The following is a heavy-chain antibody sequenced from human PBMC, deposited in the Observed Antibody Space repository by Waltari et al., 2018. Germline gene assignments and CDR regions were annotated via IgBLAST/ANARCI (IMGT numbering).Heavy chain of an antibody. V-gene: IGHV3-33*01. CDR2: IWYDGSNK. Sequence: LRLSCAASGFTFSTYGMHWVRQAPGKGLEWVAVIWYDGSNKYYADSVKGRFTISRDNSKNTLYLQMNSLRAEDTAIYYCARDLYTTMARGYFDYWGQGTLVTVSS. J-gene: IGHJ4*02. D-gene: IGHD5-18*01. CDR1: GFTFSTYG. CDR3: ARDLYTTMARGYFDY.